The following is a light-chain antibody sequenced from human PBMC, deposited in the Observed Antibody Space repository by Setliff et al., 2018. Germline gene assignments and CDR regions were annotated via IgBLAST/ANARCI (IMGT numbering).Light chain of an antibody. Sequence: QSVLTQPPSASGSPGQSVTISCTGTSGDIDPYNYVSWYQQHPGKAPKLLIYEVSKRPSGVPDRFSGSKSGNTAFLTVSGLQAEDEADYYCSSYTNSNTYVFGTGTKVTVL. J-gene: IGLJ1*01. CDR2: EVS. V-gene: IGLV2-8*01. CDR3: SSYTNSNTYV. CDR1: SGDIDPYNY.